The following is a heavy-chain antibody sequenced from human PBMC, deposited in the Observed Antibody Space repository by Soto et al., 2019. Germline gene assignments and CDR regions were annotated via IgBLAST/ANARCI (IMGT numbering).Heavy chain of an antibody. CDR2: INAGNGNT. CDR3: ARDPHFWSGYRPYYYYGMDV. CDR1: GYTFTSYA. J-gene: IGHJ6*02. Sequence: EASVKVSCKASGYTFTSYAMHWVRQAPGQRLEWMGWINAGNGNTKYSQKFQGRVTITRDTSASTAYMELSSLRSEDTAVYYCARDPHFWSGYRPYYYYGMDVWGQGTTVTVSS. D-gene: IGHD3-3*02. V-gene: IGHV1-3*01.